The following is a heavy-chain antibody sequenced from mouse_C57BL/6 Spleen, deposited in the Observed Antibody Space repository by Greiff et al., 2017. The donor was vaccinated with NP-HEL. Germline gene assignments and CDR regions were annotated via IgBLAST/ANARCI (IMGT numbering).Heavy chain of an antibody. Sequence: QVQLQQSGPELVKPGASVKISCKASGYTFTDYYINWVKQRPGQGLEWIGWIFPGSGSTYYNEKFKGKATLTVDKSSSTAYMLLCSLTSEDSAVYFCARSDGYYDAMDYWGQGTSVTVSS. J-gene: IGHJ4*01. CDR3: ARSDGYYDAMDY. V-gene: IGHV1-75*01. CDR2: IFPGSGST. CDR1: GYTFTDYY. D-gene: IGHD2-3*01.